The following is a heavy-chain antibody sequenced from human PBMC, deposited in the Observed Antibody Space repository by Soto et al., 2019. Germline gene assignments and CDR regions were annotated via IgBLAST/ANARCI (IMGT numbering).Heavy chain of an antibody. Sequence: QVQLQESGPGLVKPSGTLSLTCAVSGGSITSSSWWSWVRQPPGKGLEWIGEIYHSGTTNYNSSLKRRVTISVDKSKNHFSLKLTSVTAADTAVYYCARGNCDSSGYYERGAFDYWGQGTLVTVSS. D-gene: IGHD3-22*01. CDR2: IYHSGTT. V-gene: IGHV4-4*02. CDR3: ARGNCDSSGYYERGAFDY. CDR1: GGSITSSSW. J-gene: IGHJ4*02.